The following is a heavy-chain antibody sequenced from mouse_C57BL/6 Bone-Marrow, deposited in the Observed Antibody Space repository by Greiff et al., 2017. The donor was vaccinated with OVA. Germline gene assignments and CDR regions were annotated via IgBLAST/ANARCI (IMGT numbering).Heavy chain of an antibody. CDR2: IDPENGDT. Sequence: EVQLVESGAELVRPGASVKLSCTASGFNIKDDYMHWVKQRPEQGLEWIGWIDPENGDTEYASKFQGKATITADTSSNTAYLQLSSLTSEDTAVYYCTLYPGDRQLRLRAYYWGQGTSVTVSS. J-gene: IGHJ4*01. CDR3: TLYPGDRQLRLRAYY. V-gene: IGHV14-4*01. D-gene: IGHD3-2*02. CDR1: GFNIKDDY.